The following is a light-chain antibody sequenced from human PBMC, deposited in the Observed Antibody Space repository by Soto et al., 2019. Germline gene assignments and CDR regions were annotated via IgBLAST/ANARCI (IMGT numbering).Light chain of an antibody. Sequence: EIVMTQSPVTLSVSPGERATLSCRASQSVGSNLAWYQQKPGQAPRLLISGASTGATGVPARFSGSGSGADFTLTISSLEPEDFAVYYCQQFSSYPLTFGGGTKVDIK. V-gene: IGKV3-15*01. CDR2: GAS. CDR1: QSVGSN. J-gene: IGKJ4*01. CDR3: QQFSSYPLT.